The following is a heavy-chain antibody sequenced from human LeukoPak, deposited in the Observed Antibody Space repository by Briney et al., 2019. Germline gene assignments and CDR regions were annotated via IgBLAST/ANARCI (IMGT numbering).Heavy chain of an antibody. CDR3: ARIHRYCSGGACYVLDN. CDR2: VYSSGST. D-gene: IGHD2-15*01. J-gene: IGHJ4*02. Sequence: SETLSLTCVVSGGSVSGYYWGWIRQPPGRGLEWIGYVYSSGSTNYNPSFKSRITISVDTSRNQFSLQLSSVTAADTAVYYCARIHRYCSGGACYVLDNWGQGTLVAVSS. V-gene: IGHV4-59*02. CDR1: GGSVSGYY.